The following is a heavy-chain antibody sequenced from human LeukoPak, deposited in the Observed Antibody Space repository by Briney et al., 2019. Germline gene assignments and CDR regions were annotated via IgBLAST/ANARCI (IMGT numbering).Heavy chain of an antibody. Sequence: GGSLRLSCAAPGFTFSSYSMNWVRQAPGKGLEWVSSISSSSSYIYYADSVKGRFTISRDNAKNSLYLQMNSLRAEDTAVYYCANVDTAMDFDYWGQGTLVTVSS. J-gene: IGHJ4*02. D-gene: IGHD5-18*01. V-gene: IGHV3-21*04. CDR1: GFTFSSYS. CDR3: ANVDTAMDFDY. CDR2: ISSSSSYI.